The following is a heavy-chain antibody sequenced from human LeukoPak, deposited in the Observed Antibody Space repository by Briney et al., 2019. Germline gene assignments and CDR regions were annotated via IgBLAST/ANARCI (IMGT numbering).Heavy chain of an antibody. CDR1: GASISTYY. CDR3: VKGRDTAMD. CDR2: IYYSGTT. J-gene: IGHJ4*02. D-gene: IGHD5-18*01. Sequence: PSETLSLTCTVSGASISTYYWSWIRQPPGKVLEWIGFIYYSGTTNYNPSLKSRVTISVDMSKNQFSLKLTSVTAADTAIYYCVKGRDTAMDWGQGTLVTVSS. V-gene: IGHV4-59*01.